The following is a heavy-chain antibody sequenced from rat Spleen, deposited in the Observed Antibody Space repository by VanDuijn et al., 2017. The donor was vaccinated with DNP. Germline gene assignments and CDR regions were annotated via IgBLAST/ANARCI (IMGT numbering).Heavy chain of an antibody. Sequence: EVQLVESGGGLVQPGRSLKLSCAASGFSFSDYNMVWVRQAPTKGLEWVAYIRYDGGSTRYGDSVKGRFTISRDNAKSILYLQMNSLRSDDMATYYCSRHALSTFDYWGQGVMVTVSS. CDR2: IRYDGGST. D-gene: IGHD1-2*01. J-gene: IGHJ2*01. CDR1: GFSFSDYN. V-gene: IGHV5-22*01. CDR3: SRHALSTFDY.